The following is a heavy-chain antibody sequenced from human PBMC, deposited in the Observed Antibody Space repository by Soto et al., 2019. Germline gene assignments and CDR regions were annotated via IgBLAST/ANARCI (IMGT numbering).Heavy chain of an antibody. Sequence: GGSLRLSCAASGFTFSSYGMHWVRQAPGKGLEWVAVISYDGSNKYYADSVKGRFTISRDNSKNTLYLQMNSLRAEDTAVYYCAKLRRPYGDYFAFDIWGQGTMVTVSS. J-gene: IGHJ3*02. CDR1: GFTFSSYG. D-gene: IGHD4-17*01. CDR2: ISYDGSNK. V-gene: IGHV3-30*18. CDR3: AKLRRPYGDYFAFDI.